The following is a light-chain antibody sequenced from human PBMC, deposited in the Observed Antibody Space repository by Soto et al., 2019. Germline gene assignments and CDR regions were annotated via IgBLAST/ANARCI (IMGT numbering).Light chain of an antibody. Sequence: QSALTQPASVSGSPGQSITISCTGTSSDVGDYNYVSWYQQHPGKAPKLIIYEVSNRPSGVSNRFSGSKSGNTASLTISGLQAEDEADYYCISYINSNFWVFGGGTKLTVL. J-gene: IGLJ3*02. V-gene: IGLV2-14*01. CDR3: ISYINSNFWV. CDR2: EVS. CDR1: SSDVGDYNY.